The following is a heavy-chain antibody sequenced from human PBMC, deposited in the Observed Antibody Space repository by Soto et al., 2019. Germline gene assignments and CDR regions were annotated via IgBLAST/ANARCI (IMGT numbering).Heavy chain of an antibody. Sequence: QVQLVQSGAEVKKPGSSVKVSCKASGGTFSSYAISWVRQAPGQGLEWMGGIIPIFGTANYAQKFQGRVTMTADESTCTAYMELSSLRSEDTAVYYCARVPISVGGVVIARPAHFDYWGQGTLVTVSS. CDR2: IIPIFGTA. J-gene: IGHJ4*02. D-gene: IGHD3-3*01. V-gene: IGHV1-69*01. CDR3: ARVPISVGGVVIARPAHFDY. CDR1: GGTFSSYA.